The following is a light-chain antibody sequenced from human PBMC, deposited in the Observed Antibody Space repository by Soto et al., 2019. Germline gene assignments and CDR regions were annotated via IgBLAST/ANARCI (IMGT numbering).Light chain of an antibody. CDR3: QQYKSYST. Sequence: DIQLTQSPSTLSASVGDRVTLTCRAAQSLNSRLAWYRHRPGKAPRLLIYDASTLESGVPSRFSGSGSGTEFTLTINNLQPDDLATYICQQYKSYSTFGRGTKVDIK. CDR2: DAS. J-gene: IGKJ1*01. CDR1: QSLNSR. V-gene: IGKV1-5*01.